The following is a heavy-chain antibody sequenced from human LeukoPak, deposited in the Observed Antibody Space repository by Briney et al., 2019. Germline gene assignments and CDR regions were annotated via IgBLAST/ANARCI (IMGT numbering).Heavy chain of an antibody. CDR3: ARDRIAAPGAGDY. V-gene: IGHV3-53*01. Sequence: PGGSLRLSCAASGFTVSSNYMSWVRQAPGKGLEWVSVIYSGGSTYYADPVKGRFTISRDNSKNTLYLQMNSLRAEDTAVYYCARDRIAAPGAGDYWGQGTLVTVSS. CDR1: GFTVSSNY. CDR2: IYSGGST. J-gene: IGHJ4*02. D-gene: IGHD6-25*01.